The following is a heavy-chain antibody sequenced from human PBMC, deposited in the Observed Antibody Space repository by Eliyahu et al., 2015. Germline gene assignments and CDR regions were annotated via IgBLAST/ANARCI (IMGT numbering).Heavy chain of an antibody. CDR2: IYTSGST. Sequence: QVQLQESGPGLVKPSETLSLTCTVXGGSISSYYWSWIRQPAGKGLEWIGRIYTSGSTNYNPSLKSRVTMSVDTSKNQFSLKLSSVTAADTAVYYCARVYNWNYFVFFGMDVWGQGTTVTVSS. CDR3: ARVYNWNYFVFFGMDV. V-gene: IGHV4-4*07. CDR1: GGSISSYY. J-gene: IGHJ6*02. D-gene: IGHD1-7*01.